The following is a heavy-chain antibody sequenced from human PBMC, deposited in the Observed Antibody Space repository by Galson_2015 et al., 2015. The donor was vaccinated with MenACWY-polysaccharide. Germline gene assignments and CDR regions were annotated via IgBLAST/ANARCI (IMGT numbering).Heavy chain of an antibody. CDR2: ISYDGGTT. CDR1: GVTFSNYG. CDR3: AREGDTYRSGRYGS. Sequence: SLRLSCAASGVTFSNYGMHWVRQAPGKGLEWVAVISYDGGTTYYADSVKGRFTISRDKSRNTLYLQMDSLRPEDTAVYFCAREGDTYRSGRYGSWGQGTLVTVSS. D-gene: IGHD6-13*01. J-gene: IGHJ4*02. V-gene: IGHV3-30*03.